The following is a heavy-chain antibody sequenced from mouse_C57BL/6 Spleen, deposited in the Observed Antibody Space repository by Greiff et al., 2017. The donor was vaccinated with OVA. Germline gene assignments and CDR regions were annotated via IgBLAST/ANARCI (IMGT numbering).Heavy chain of an antibody. V-gene: IGHV3-6*01. J-gene: IGHJ2*01. CDR2: ISYDGSN. D-gene: IGHD2-3*01. CDR3: ARERFDGFLDY. Sequence: EVQLQESGPGLVKPSQSLSLTCSVTGYSITSGYYWHWIRQFPGNKLEWMGYISYDGSNNYNPSLKNRISITRDTSKNQFFLKLNSVTTEDTATYYCARERFDGFLDYWGQGTTLTVSS. CDR1: GYSITSGYY.